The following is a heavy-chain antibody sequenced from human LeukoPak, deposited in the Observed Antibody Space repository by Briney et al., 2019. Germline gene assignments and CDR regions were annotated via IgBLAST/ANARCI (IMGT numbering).Heavy chain of an antibody. CDR3: AGKLVGGNPFDF. D-gene: IGHD1-26*01. J-gene: IGHJ4*02. CDR1: GGTFISYA. CDR2: INPNNGGT. Sequence: ASVKVSCKASGGTFISYAISWVRQAPGQGLEWMGWINPNNGGTRYAQKFQGRVTMTRDTSISTAYVELNELISDDTAVYYCAGKLVGGNPFDFWGQGTLVTVSS. V-gene: IGHV1-2*02.